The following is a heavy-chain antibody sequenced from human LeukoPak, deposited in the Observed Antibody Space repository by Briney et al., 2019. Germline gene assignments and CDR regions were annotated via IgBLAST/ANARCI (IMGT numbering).Heavy chain of an antibody. CDR3: ARHASVSGNWPRPLDY. Sequence: MTSETLSLTCTVSGGSISSSSYYWGWVRQPPGKGLEWIANIYYSGSTYYSPSLRSRVTISVDTSKNQFSLKLTSVTAADTAVYCCARHASVSGNWPRPLDYWGQGSLVTVSS. CDR1: GGSISSSSYY. D-gene: IGHD3-3*01. V-gene: IGHV4-39*01. J-gene: IGHJ4*02. CDR2: IYYSGST.